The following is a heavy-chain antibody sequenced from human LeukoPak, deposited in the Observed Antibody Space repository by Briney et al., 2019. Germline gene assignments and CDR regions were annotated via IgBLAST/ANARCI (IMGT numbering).Heavy chain of an antibody. J-gene: IGHJ6*03. CDR2: IRYDGSHK. D-gene: IGHD3-10*01. Sequence: GGSLRLSCAASGFTFRNYGMHWVRQAPGKGLEWGAFIRYDGSHKYYADSVKGRFTISRDNSKNTLFLQMNSLRAEDTAVCYCAKDYFFFYYASGSFSYYMDVWGKGTTVTISS. CDR3: AKDYFFFYYASGSFSYYMDV. CDR1: GFTFRNYG. V-gene: IGHV3-30*02.